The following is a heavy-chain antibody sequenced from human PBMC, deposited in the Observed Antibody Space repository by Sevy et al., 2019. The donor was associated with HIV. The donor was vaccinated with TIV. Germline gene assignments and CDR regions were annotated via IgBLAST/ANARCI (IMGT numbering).Heavy chain of an antibody. J-gene: IGHJ2*01. CDR3: ARNVGDYVFRYFDL. CDR1: GGSISRGQFY. V-gene: IGHV4-61*02. Sequence: SETLSLTCTVSGGSISRGQFYWSWIRQPAGKGLEWIGRVHNSGSATYNPSLRNRVSMSIDTSKNQFSLVLSSVTAADTAVYYCARNVGDYVFRYFDLWGRGTLVTVSS. D-gene: IGHD4-17*01. CDR2: VHNSGSA.